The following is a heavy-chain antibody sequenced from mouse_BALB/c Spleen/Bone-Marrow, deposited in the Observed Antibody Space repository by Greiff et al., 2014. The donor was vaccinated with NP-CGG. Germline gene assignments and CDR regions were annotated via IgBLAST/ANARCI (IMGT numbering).Heavy chain of an antibody. D-gene: IGHD2-4*01. J-gene: IGHJ2*01. V-gene: IGHV1-54*01. CDR3: ARREDYDLDY. Sequence: QVQLQQSGAELVRPGTSVKVSCKASGYAFTNYLIEWVKQRPGQGLEWIGVINPGSGGTNYNEKFKGKATLTADESSSTAYMQLSSLTSDDSAVYFCARREDYDLDYWGQGTTLTVSS. CDR1: GYAFTNYL. CDR2: INPGSGGT.